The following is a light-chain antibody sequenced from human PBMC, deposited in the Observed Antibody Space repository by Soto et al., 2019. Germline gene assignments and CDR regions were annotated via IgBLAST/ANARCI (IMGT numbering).Light chain of an antibody. CDR2: DVS. Sequence: DIQMTQSPSTLSASVGDRVTITCRASQIISGWLAWYQQKPGKAPKLLIYDVSSLESGVPSRFSGSGSGTEFTLTISSLQPDDFATYYCQQYNSYSFGQGTKVDI. CDR3: QQYNSYS. V-gene: IGKV1-5*01. CDR1: QIISGW. J-gene: IGKJ1*01.